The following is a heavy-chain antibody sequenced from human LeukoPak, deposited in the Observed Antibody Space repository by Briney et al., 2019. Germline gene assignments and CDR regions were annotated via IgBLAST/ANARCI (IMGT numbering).Heavy chain of an antibody. D-gene: IGHD3-10*01. Sequence: RGGSLRLSCVASGFTFSSYAMSWVRQAPGEGLEWVSAIRGSGGSTYYADSVKGRFTISTDTSENTLYLQMNSVSAEDTAVYYWTKDLLAYAYYYCSGSFLKDGPDFDYWGQGTLVTVSS. J-gene: IGHJ4*02. CDR2: IRGSGGST. CDR1: GFTFSSYA. CDR3: TKDLLAYAYYYCSGSFLKDGPDFDY. V-gene: IGHV3-23*01.